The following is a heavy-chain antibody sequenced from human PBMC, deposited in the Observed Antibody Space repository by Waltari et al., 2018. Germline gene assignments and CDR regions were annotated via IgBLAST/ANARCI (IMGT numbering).Heavy chain of an antibody. D-gene: IGHD2-8*02. J-gene: IGHJ4*02. CDR3: ATGGRPDY. CDR2: IFHSGST. V-gene: IGHV4-39*01. Sequence: QLQLPESGPGLVKPSETLSLPCTVPGGSISSYNYFWGWIRQPPGKGLEWIGNIFHSGSTYYNPSLKSRVTISVDTSKNQFSLKLSSVTAADTAVYYCATGGRPDYWGQGTLVTVSS. CDR1: GGSISSYNYF.